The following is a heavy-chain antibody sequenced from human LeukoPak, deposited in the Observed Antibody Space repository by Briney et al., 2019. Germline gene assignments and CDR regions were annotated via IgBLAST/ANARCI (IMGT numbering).Heavy chain of an antibody. V-gene: IGHV3-21*01. CDR2: ISSSSSYI. CDR3: ARDGSSYSSSWFLNSYYYYGMDV. J-gene: IGHJ6*02. D-gene: IGHD6-13*01. CDR1: GFTFSSYS. Sequence: GGSLRLSCAASGFTFSSYSMNWVRQAPGKGLEWVSSISSSSSYIYYADSVKGRFTISRDNAENSLYLQMNSLRAEDTAVYYCARDGSSYSSSWFLNSYYYYGMDVWGQGTTVTVSS.